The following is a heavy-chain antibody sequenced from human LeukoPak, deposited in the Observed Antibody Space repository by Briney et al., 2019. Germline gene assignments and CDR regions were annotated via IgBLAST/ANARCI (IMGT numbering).Heavy chain of an antibody. V-gene: IGHV1-46*01. D-gene: IGHD6-19*01. Sequence: ASVKVSCKASGYTFTSYYMHWVRQAPGQGLEWMGIINPSGGSTSYAQKFQGRVTMTRDTSTSTVYMELSSLRSEDTAVYYCARDFVSPPRGSRGWQRLDYWGQGTLVTVSS. CDR1: GYTFTSYY. J-gene: IGHJ4*02. CDR3: ARDFVSPPRGSRGWQRLDY. CDR2: INPSGGST.